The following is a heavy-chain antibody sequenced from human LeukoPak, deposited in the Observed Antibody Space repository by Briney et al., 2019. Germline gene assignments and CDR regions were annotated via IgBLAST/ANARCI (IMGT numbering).Heavy chain of an antibody. CDR3: AKDRYKISARVSFDY. Sequence: GGSLRLSCAASGFTFSSYAMSWVRQAPGKGLEWVSTISGSGASTYYADSVKGRFTISRDNSKNTLYLQMNSLRAEDTAVYYCAKDRYKISARVSFDYWGQGTLVTVSS. D-gene: IGHD5-24*01. V-gene: IGHV3-23*01. J-gene: IGHJ4*02. CDR2: ISGSGAST. CDR1: GFTFSSYA.